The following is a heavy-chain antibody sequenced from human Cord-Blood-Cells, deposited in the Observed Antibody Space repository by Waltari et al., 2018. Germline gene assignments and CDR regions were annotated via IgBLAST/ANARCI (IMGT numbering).Heavy chain of an antibody. CDR3: ARDMNYDILTGYYKGGFDY. D-gene: IGHD3-9*01. CDR2: IWYDGSNK. CDR1: GFTFSSYG. V-gene: IGHV3-33*01. Sequence: QVQLVESGGGVVQPGRSLRLSCAASGFTFSSYGIHWVRQAPGKGLEWVAVIWYDGSNKYYAESVKGRFTISRDNSKNTLYLQMNSLRAEDTAVYYCARDMNYDILTGYYKGGFDYWGQGTLVTVSS. J-gene: IGHJ4*02.